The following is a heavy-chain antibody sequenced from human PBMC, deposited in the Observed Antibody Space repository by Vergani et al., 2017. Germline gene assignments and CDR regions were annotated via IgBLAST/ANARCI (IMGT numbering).Heavy chain of an antibody. J-gene: IGHJ4*02. V-gene: IGHV3-9*01. CDR2: ISWNSGSI. D-gene: IGHD1-14*01. CDR1: GFTFDDYA. CDR3: ARVLGPEDQHGLLHY. Sequence: EVQLVESGGGLVQPGRSLRLSCAASGFTFDDYAMHWVRQAPGNGLEWVSGISWNSGSIGYADSVKGRFTISRDNSKNTLYLQMNSLRAEDTAVYYCARVLGPEDQHGLLHYWGQGTLVTVSS.